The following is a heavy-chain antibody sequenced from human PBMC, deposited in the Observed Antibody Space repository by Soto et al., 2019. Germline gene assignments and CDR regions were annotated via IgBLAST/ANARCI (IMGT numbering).Heavy chain of an antibody. CDR2: ISPSGDRI. J-gene: IGHJ4*02. CDR1: GYTFARYY. D-gene: IGHD3-22*01. V-gene: IGHV1-46*01. CDR3: ARSYSDSTRWLYC. Sequence: QVQLVQSGAEVKKPGASVKVSCQASGYTFARYYMHWVRQAPGQGLEWMGFISPSGDRITYAQKFRGRVTMTRDTSTSTAHMGLDSLRSADTAIYYCARSYSDSTRWLYCWGQGTLVTVSS.